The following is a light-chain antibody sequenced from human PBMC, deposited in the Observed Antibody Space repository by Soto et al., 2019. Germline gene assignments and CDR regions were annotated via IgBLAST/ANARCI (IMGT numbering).Light chain of an antibody. CDR2: GVS. J-gene: IGKJ5*01. Sequence: EIVLTQSPGTLSLSPGERATLSCRASQSVTSTYLGWYQQKPGQAPRLLMYGVSVRATGIPDRFSGSGSGTDFTLTISRLEPEDLQYGSSHHPTTFGQGTRLEIK. V-gene: IGKV3-20*01. CDR1: QSVTSTY. CDR3: HHPTT.